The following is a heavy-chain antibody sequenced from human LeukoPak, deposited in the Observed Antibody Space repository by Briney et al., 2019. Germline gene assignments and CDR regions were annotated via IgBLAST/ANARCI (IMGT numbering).Heavy chain of an antibody. CDR1: GLSVSSNSAA. J-gene: IGHJ6*02. CDR2: TYYRSKWYN. Sequence: RSQTLSLTCAISGLSVSSNSAAWNWIRQSPSRGLEWLGRTYYRSKWYNDYAGSVKGRITINPDTSKNQFSLQLNSATPEDTAVYYCARDSDWGWSGVEVCGPGTPVTVSS. D-gene: IGHD7-27*01. V-gene: IGHV6-1*01. CDR3: ARDSDWGWSGVEV.